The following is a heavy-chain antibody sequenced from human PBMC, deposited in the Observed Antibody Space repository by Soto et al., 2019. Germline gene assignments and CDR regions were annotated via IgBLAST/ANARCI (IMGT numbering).Heavy chain of an antibody. Sequence: GGSLRLSCAASGFTFRTYGMNWVRRAPGGGLEWVASISSSGSFIHYADSVKGRFTISRDDAEKSLYLQMLSLRADDTAIYYCAKDYWNPRYFDNWGQGTLFTVSS. D-gene: IGHD1-1*01. CDR1: GFTFRTYG. J-gene: IGHJ4*02. CDR3: AKDYWNPRYFDN. CDR2: ISSSGSFI. V-gene: IGHV3-21*04.